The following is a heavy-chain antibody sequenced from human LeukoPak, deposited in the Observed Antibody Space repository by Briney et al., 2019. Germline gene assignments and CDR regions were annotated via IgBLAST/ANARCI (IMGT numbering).Heavy chain of an antibody. CDR2: INQDGYEN. V-gene: IGHV3-7*01. J-gene: IGHJ4*02. D-gene: IGHD2-21*01. Sequence: HLGGSLRLSCAASGFIFSRDSMNWVRQAPGKGLECVANINQDGYENYYVDSVKGRFTISRDNAKNSLYLQMNSLRAEDTAVYFCARDCETHCGAEPPVYWGQGTLVTVSS. CDR1: GFIFSRDS. CDR3: ARDCETHCGAEPPVY.